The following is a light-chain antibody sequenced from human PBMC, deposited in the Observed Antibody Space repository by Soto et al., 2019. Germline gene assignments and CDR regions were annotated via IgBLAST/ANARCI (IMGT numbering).Light chain of an antibody. J-gene: IGKJ1*01. CDR1: QSVSSTF. CDR2: AAS. Sequence: EIVLTQSPGTLSLSPEERASLSCRASQSVSSTFLAWYQQKPGQAPRLLIYAASTRATGIPDRFSGSGSGTDFTLTISRLEPEDFAVYYCQLHGSLLWTFGQGTKVEIK. V-gene: IGKV3-20*01. CDR3: QLHGSLLWT.